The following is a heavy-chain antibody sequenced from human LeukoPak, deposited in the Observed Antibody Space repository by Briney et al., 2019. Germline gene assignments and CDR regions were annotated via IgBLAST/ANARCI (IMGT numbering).Heavy chain of an antibody. CDR3: ARQSIAARGYYYYMDV. D-gene: IGHD6-6*01. V-gene: IGHV4-39*01. CDR2: IYYSGST. J-gene: IGHJ6*03. CDR1: GGSISSSSYY. Sequence: SETLSLTCTVSGGSISSSSYYWGWIRQPPGKGLEWIGSIYYSGSTNYNPSLKSPVTMSVDTPKNQFSLKLTSVTAADTAVYYCARQSIAARGYYYYMDVWGKGTTVTVSS.